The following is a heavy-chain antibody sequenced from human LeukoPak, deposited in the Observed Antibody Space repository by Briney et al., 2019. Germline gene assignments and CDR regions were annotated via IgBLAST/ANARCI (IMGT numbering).Heavy chain of an antibody. V-gene: IGHV1-18*01. D-gene: IGHD6-13*01. CDR1: GYSFISYA. CDR3: ARDPLRSTWSTYYNALDV. Sequence: ASVKVSCKDSGYSFISYALNWVRQAPGQGREWMGWICDYNGNTEYAQKFQVRDTITTDTSTSTAYMDLRSLTSDDTAVYYCARDPLRSTWSTYYNALDVWGQGTTVTVSS. J-gene: IGHJ6*02. CDR2: ICDYNGNT.